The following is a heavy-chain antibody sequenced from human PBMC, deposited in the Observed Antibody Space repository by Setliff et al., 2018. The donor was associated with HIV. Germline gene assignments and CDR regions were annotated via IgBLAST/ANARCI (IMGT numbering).Heavy chain of an antibody. J-gene: IGHJ4*03. V-gene: IGHV1-46*01. CDR3: ARECIGGTCPGNNFDY. CDR1: GYIFSTYN. Sequence: AASVKVSCKASGYIFSTYNIHWVRQAPGQGLEWMGIINSSGGAASYAQRFQGRVTMTRDTSTSTVYMELSSLRSEDTAVYYCARECIGGTCPGNNFDYWVPETLLVTVSS. D-gene: IGHD2-15*01. CDR2: INSSGGAA.